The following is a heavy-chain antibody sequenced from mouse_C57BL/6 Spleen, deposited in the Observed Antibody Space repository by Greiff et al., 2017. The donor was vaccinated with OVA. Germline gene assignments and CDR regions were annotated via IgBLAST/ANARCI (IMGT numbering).Heavy chain of an antibody. V-gene: IGHV1-15*01. CDR2: IDPETGGT. Sequence: QVQLKESGAELVRPGASVTLSCKASGYTFTDYEMHWVKQTPVHGLEWIGAIDPETGGTAYNQKFKGKAILTADKSSSTAYMELRSLTSEDSAVYYCYRWLLRSYAMDYWGQGTSVTVSS. J-gene: IGHJ4*01. CDR3: YRWLLRSYAMDY. D-gene: IGHD2-3*01. CDR1: GYTFTDYE.